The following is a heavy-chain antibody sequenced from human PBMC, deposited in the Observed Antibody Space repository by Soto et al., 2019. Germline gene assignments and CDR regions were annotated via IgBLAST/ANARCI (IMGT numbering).Heavy chain of an antibody. CDR1: GYTFNTYG. CDR3: ARLSVLLFLEWLSIDYYYYYMDV. J-gene: IGHJ6*03. D-gene: IGHD3-3*01. CDR2: ISTYNCDT. V-gene: IGHV1-18*01. Sequence: ASVKVSCKTSGYTFNTYGVTWVRQAPGQGLEWIGWISTYNCDTNYAQSVQGRVTMTTDTSTSTAYMELWSLRSDDTAVYYCARLSVLLFLEWLSIDYYYYYMDVWGKGTTVTVSS.